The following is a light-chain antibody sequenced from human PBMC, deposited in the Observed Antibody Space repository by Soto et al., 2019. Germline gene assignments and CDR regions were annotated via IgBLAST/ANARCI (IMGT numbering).Light chain of an antibody. CDR1: QSIGRS. CDR2: DGS. CDR3: HQYNSWPPGT. Sequence: EIVLTQSPAILSVSPGERATLSCRSSQSIGRSLAWYQQKPGQAPRLLISDGSTRATGIPARFSGSGSGTEFTLTISSLQSEDFALYYCHQYNSWPPGTFGQGTKVDI. J-gene: IGKJ2*01. V-gene: IGKV3-15*01.